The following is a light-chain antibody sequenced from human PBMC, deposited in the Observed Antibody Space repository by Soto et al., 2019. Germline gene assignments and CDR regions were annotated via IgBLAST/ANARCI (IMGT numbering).Light chain of an antibody. CDR2: GAS. CDR3: QQYGSSPIT. CDR1: QSVTSSY. Sequence: EIVLTQSPGTLSLSPGGRATLSCRASQSVTSSYLAWYQQKSGQAPRLLIYGASSRATGIPDRFSGGGSGTDFTLTISSLEPEDFAVYYCQQYGSSPITFGQGTRLEIK. V-gene: IGKV3-20*01. J-gene: IGKJ5*01.